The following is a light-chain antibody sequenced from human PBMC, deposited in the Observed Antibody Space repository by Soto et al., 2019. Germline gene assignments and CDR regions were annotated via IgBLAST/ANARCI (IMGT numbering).Light chain of an antibody. J-gene: IGKJ1*01. V-gene: IGKV3-20*01. CDR1: QTVPGNY. CDR2: GAS. CDR3: HQYTSPPWT. Sequence: EIVLTQSPGTLSLSPGERATLSCRASQTVPGNYLAWLQHKPGQAPRLLIYGASSRATAIPDRFSGSGSGTDFTLTIARLEPEDFEVDYCHQYTSPPWTLGHGTKVETK.